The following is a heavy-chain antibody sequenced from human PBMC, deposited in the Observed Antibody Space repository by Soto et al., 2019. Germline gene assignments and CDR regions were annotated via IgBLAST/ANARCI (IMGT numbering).Heavy chain of an antibody. CDR2: IYHSGST. J-gene: IGHJ6*03. D-gene: IGHD7-27*01. V-gene: IGHV4-4*02. Sequence: SETLSLTCAVSGGSISSSNWWSWVRQPPGKGLEWIGEIYHSGSTNYNPSLKSRVTISVDTSKNQFSLKLSSVTAADTAVYYCARGANWGDYYYYYMDVWGKGTTVTVSS. CDR3: ARGANWGDYYYYYMDV. CDR1: GGSISSSNW.